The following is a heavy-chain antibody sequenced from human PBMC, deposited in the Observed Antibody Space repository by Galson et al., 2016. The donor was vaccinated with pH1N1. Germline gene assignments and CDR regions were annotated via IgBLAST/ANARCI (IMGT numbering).Heavy chain of an antibody. CDR3: ARDYYYYYGMDV. J-gene: IGHJ6*02. CDR2: ITTSGDSL. Sequence: SLRLSCAASGFTFSGFEMNWVRQAPGKGLEWISYITTSGDSLYYADSVEGRFTISRDNAKNSLYLQMNSLRVEDTAVYYCARDYYYYYGMDVWGQGTTVTVSS. CDR1: GFTFSGFE. V-gene: IGHV3-48*03.